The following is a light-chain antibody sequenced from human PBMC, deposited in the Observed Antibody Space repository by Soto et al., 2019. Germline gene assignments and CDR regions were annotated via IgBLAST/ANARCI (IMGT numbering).Light chain of an antibody. Sequence: RVMTQSPATLSLSPGERATLSCRASQSVSTNVAWYQQKPGQAPRLLIYGASTRATDIPARFSGSGSGTDFTLTISSLQSEDFAVYYYQQYNNWPPWTFGQGTKVEVK. CDR2: GAS. V-gene: IGKV3-15*01. CDR3: QQYNNWPPWT. J-gene: IGKJ1*01. CDR1: QSVSTN.